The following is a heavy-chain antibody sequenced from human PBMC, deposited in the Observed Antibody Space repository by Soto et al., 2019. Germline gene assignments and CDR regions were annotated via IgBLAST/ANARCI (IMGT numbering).Heavy chain of an antibody. CDR2: IYYSGST. Sequence: LSLTCTVSGGSISSGGYYWSWIRQHPGKGLEWIGYIYYSGSTYYNPSLKSRVTISVDTSKNQFSLKLSSVTAADTAVYYCARTGSRLLFDYWGQGTLVTVSS. CDR3: ARTGSRLLFDY. D-gene: IGHD1-26*01. J-gene: IGHJ4*02. CDR1: GGSISSGGYY. V-gene: IGHV4-31*03.